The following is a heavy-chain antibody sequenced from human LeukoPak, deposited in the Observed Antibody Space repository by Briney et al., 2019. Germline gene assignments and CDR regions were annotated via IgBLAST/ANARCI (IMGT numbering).Heavy chain of an antibody. Sequence: PGGSLRLSCAASGFIFSTYTMNWVRQAPGKGLEWVSYISDSSNTIYYADSVKGRFTISRDNAKNSLYLQMNSLRAEDTAVYYCAELGITMIGGVWGKGTTVTISS. CDR1: GFIFSTYT. J-gene: IGHJ6*04. V-gene: IGHV3-48*04. CDR2: ISDSSNTI. CDR3: AELGITMIGGV. D-gene: IGHD3-10*02.